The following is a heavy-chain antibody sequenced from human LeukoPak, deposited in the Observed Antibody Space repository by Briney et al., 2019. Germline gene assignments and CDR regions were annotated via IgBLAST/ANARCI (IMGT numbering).Heavy chain of an antibody. CDR2: ISSDGSNT. Sequence: GGSLRLSCAASGFTLSRYWMHWVRQVPGKGLVWVSYISSDGSNTSYADSVKGRFTISRDNSKNTLYLQMNSLRAEDTAVYYCARGPSGYHNTGGQGTLVTVSS. J-gene: IGHJ4*02. CDR3: ARGPSGYHNT. D-gene: IGHD5-12*01. CDR1: GFTLSRYW. V-gene: IGHV3-74*01.